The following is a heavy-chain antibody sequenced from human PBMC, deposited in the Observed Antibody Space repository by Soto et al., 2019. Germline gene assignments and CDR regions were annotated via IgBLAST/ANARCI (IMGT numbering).Heavy chain of an antibody. V-gene: IGHV3-74*01. J-gene: IGHJ5*02. CDR3: ARVLPGSWNWFDP. D-gene: IGHD6-13*01. CDR2: INSDGSRT. Sequence: EVQLVESGGGLVQPGESLRLSCAASGFTFSSYWMHWVRQAPGKGLMWVSRINSDGSRTNNADCVKGRFTVSRDNAKNTQYLQMNSLRAEDTAVYYCARVLPGSWNWFDPWGQGTLVTVSS. CDR1: GFTFSSYW.